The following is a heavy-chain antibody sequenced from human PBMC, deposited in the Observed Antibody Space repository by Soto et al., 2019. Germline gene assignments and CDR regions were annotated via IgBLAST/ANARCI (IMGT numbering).Heavy chain of an antibody. CDR3: ARTSLGAVDGTTIDY. CDR2: ISAYNGNT. Sequence: ASVKVSCKASGYTFTSYGISWVRQAPGQGLEWMGWISAYNGNTNYAQKLQGRVTMTTDTSTSTAYMELRSLRSDDTAVYYCARTSLGAVDGTTIDYWGQGTMVTVPS. D-gene: IGHD6-19*01. CDR1: GYTFTSYG. V-gene: IGHV1-18*01. J-gene: IGHJ4*02.